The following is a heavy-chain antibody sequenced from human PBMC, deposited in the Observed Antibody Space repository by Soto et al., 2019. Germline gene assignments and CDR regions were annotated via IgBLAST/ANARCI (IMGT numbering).Heavy chain of an antibody. V-gene: IGHV3-30*03. Sequence: QVQLVESGGGVVQPGRSLRLSCAASGFTFSNYGMHWVRQAPGKGLEWVAVISYDGSNKYYADSVKGRFTISRDNSKNTLYLQMNSLRAEDTAVYYCAIKRSSSGRDWFDPWGQGTLVTVSA. J-gene: IGHJ5*02. CDR2: ISYDGSNK. D-gene: IGHD6-13*01. CDR3: AIKRSSSGRDWFDP. CDR1: GFTFSNYG.